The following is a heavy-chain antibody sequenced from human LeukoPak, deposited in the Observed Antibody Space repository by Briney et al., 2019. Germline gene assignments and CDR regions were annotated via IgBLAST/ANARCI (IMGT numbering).Heavy chain of an antibody. CDR3: TRVGYIDEGIDY. D-gene: IGHD5-24*01. J-gene: IGHJ4*02. Sequence: GGPLRLSCVASGFPFSSYWMTWVRQAPGKGLEWVANIKQDGSKESYVDSVKGRFTISRDNAKNSLYLQMSSLRAEDTAIYYCTRVGYIDEGIDYWGQGTLVTVSS. CDR2: IKQDGSKE. CDR1: GFPFSSYW. V-gene: IGHV3-7*04.